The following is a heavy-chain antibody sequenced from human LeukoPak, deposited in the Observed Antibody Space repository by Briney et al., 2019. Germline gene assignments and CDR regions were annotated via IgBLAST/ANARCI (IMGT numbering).Heavy chain of an antibody. CDR3: ARDSCSSTSCYGSPGRMDV. Sequence: ASVKVSFKASGYTFTSYYMHWVRQAPGQGLEWMGIINPSGGSTSYAQKFQGRVTMTRDTSTSTVYMELSSLRSEDTAVYYCARDSCSSTSCYGSPGRMDVWGKGTTVTASS. J-gene: IGHJ6*04. V-gene: IGHV1-46*01. CDR2: INPSGGST. CDR1: GYTFTSYY. D-gene: IGHD2-2*01.